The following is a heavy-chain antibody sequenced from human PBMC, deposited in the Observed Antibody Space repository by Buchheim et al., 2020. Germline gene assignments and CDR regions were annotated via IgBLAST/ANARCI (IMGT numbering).Heavy chain of an antibody. V-gene: IGHV2-5*02. CDR1: GFSLTTSGVG. D-gene: IGHD6-19*01. Sequence: QITLKESGPTLVKPTQTLTLTCTFSGFSLTTSGVGVGWIRQPPGKALEWLAVIYWDDDKRYSPSLRSRLTITKGTPKTQVVLTMTNMDPLDTATYFCAHDSGFGGWFDSWGQGTL. CDR3: AHDSGFGGWFDS. CDR2: IYWDDDK. J-gene: IGHJ5*01.